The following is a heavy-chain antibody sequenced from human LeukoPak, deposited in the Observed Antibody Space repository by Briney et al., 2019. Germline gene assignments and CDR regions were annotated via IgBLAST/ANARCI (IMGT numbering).Heavy chain of an antibody. D-gene: IGHD2-8*01. Sequence: ASVKVSCKASGYTFTTYGISWVRQARGQGLECMGWINPYNGNTNYAQKLQGRVTMTTDTSTSTAYMELRSLRSDDTAVYYCARELYGRFEYWGQGTLVTVSS. CDR3: ARELYGRFEY. CDR2: INPYNGNT. J-gene: IGHJ4*02. CDR1: GYTFTTYG. V-gene: IGHV1-18*01.